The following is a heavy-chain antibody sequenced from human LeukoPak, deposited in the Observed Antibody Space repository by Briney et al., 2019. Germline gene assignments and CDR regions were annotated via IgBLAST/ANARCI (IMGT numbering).Heavy chain of an antibody. CDR2: IYDSGTI. J-gene: IGHJ4*02. CDR3: ATDSVGDTTAFDY. Sequence: SETLSLTCTVSGGSISSSSYYWGWIRQPPGKELEWIGNIYDSGTIYYNPSLKSRVTISVDTSKNQLSPKLSSVTAADTAVYYCATDSVGDTTAFDYWGQGTLVTVSS. D-gene: IGHD1-26*01. V-gene: IGHV4-39*01. CDR1: GGSISSSSYY.